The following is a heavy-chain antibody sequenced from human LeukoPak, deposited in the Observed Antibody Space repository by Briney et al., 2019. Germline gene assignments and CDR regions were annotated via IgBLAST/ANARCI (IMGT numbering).Heavy chain of an antibody. D-gene: IGHD4-11*01. CDR1: GGSISSSSYY. V-gene: IGHV4-39*07. J-gene: IGHJ5*02. Sequence: SETLSLTCTVSGGSISSSSYYWGWICQPPGKGLEWIGSIYYSGSTYYNPSLKSRVTISVDTSKNQFSLKLSSVTAADTAVYYCATLTTNWFDPWGQGTLVTVSS. CDR3: ATLTTNWFDP. CDR2: IYYSGST.